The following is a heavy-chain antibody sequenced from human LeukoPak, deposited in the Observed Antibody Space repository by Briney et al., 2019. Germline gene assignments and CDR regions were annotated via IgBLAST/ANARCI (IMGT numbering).Heavy chain of an antibody. V-gene: IGHV3-48*03. CDR3: AREADTVIGSVDY. CDR2: IGSSGSPI. J-gene: IGHJ4*02. D-gene: IGHD3-22*01. CDR1: GFTFSTYE. Sequence: GGSLRLSCAASGFTFSTYEMNWVRQAPGKGLEWVAYIGSSGSPIYYADSVRGRFTISRDNGEKLLYLQMNTLRAEDTAVYYCAREADTVIGSVDYWGQGTLVTVSS.